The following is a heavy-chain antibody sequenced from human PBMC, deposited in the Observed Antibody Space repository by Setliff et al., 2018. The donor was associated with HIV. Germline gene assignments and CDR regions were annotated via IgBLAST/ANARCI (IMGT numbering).Heavy chain of an antibody. Sequence: SETLSLTCTVSGGSIKSSSDYWGWIRQPPGKGLEWIGTIYYSGSTYYNPSLKSRVTISVDTSKNQFSLKLNSVTAADTAVYYCARAGNDYYDSNGYYYVVGWFDSWGQGTLVTVSS. CDR3: ARAGNDYYDSNGYYYVVGWFDS. J-gene: IGHJ5*01. CDR1: GGSIKSSSDY. CDR2: IYYSGST. D-gene: IGHD3-22*01. V-gene: IGHV4-39*07.